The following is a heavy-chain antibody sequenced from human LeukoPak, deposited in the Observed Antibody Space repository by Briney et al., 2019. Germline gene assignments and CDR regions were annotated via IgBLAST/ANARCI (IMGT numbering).Heavy chain of an antibody. Sequence: PGRSLRLSCAASGFTFSSYGMHWVRQAPGKGLEWVAVISYDGSNKYYADSVKGRFTISRDNSKNTLYLQMNSLRAEDTAVYYCAKDLDGSGNHSYWGQGTLVTVSS. CDR1: GFTFSSYG. V-gene: IGHV3-30*18. CDR3: AKDLDGSGNHSY. J-gene: IGHJ4*02. D-gene: IGHD3-10*01. CDR2: ISYDGSNK.